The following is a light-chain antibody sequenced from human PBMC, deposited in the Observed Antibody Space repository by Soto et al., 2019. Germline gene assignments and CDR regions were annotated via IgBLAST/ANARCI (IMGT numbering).Light chain of an antibody. V-gene: IGKV3-20*01. CDR1: QTVAFNY. CDR2: GAS. CDR3: QQYGASPVT. Sequence: ETVLTQSPGTLSLSPGEGATLSCRASQTVAFNYLAWYQQKPGQPPRLLIEGASNRAAGVPDSFSGSGSGADFTRTISRREAEDCAMYYCQQYGASPVTFGPGTRVDIQ. J-gene: IGKJ3*01.